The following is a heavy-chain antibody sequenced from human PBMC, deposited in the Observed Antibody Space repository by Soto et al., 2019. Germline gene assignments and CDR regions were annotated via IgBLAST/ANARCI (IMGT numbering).Heavy chain of an antibody. D-gene: IGHD4-17*01. V-gene: IGHV1-69*13. J-gene: IGHJ4*02. CDR1: GGTFSSYA. CDR3: ARDRHYGGNSWVSDY. Sequence: SVKVSCKASGGTFSSYAISWVRQAPGQGLEWMGGIIPIFGTANYAQKFQGRVTITADESTSTAYMELSSLRSEDTAVYYCARDRHYGGNSWVSDYWGQGTLVTVSS. CDR2: IIPIFGTA.